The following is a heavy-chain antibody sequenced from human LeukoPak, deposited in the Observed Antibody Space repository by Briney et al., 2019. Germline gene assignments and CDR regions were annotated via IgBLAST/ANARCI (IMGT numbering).Heavy chain of an antibody. CDR1: SGSIRSYY. D-gene: IGHD3-10*01. J-gene: IGHJ6*02. CDR2: INFSGTT. V-gene: IGHV4-59*01. CDR3: ARGSGALYYGMDV. Sequence: SEALSLTCTVPSGSIRSYYWSWIRQPPGEGLEWIGYINFSGTTNYNPSLKSRVTISADTSKDQFSLKLTSVTAADTAVYYCARGSGALYYGMDVWGQGTTVTVSS.